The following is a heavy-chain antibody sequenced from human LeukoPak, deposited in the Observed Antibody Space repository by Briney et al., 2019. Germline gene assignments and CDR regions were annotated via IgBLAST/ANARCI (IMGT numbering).Heavy chain of an antibody. V-gene: IGHV3-21*01. CDR2: ITSSSTYT. D-gene: IGHD1-26*01. CDR3: ARDPYSGTYGDTYYYYMDV. CDR1: GCSFSSYN. J-gene: IGHJ6*03. Sequence: GGSLRLSCAASGCSFSSYNMNWVRQTPGKGLEWVSSITSSSTYTFYADSVKGRFTISRDNARNSLYLQMNSLRAEDTAVYYCARDPYSGTYGDTYYYYMDVWGKGTTVTISS.